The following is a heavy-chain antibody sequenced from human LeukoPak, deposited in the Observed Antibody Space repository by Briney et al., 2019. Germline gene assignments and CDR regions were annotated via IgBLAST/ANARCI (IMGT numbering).Heavy chain of an antibody. CDR1: GFTFSSYG. V-gene: IGHV3-30*02. CDR3: VREGRKGSIKTTITTRTYFDY. CDR2: IRYDGSNK. Sequence: PGGSLRLSCAASGFTFSSYGMHWVRQAPGKGLEWVAFIRYDGSNKYYADSVKGRLTISRDNSKNTLFLQMNSLRAEDTALYYCVREGRKGSIKTTITTRTYFDYWGQGTLVTVSS. J-gene: IGHJ4*02. D-gene: IGHD4-11*01.